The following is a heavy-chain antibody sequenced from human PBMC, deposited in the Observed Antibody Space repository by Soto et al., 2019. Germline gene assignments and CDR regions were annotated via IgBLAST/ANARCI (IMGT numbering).Heavy chain of an antibody. Sequence: PGGSLRLSCAASGFTFSSYGMHWVRQAPGKGLEWVSSISSSSSYIYYADSVKGRFTISRDNAKNSLYLQMNSLRAEDTAVYYCARDTAIAARPRPPYYYGMDVWGQGTTVTVSS. D-gene: IGHD6-6*01. J-gene: IGHJ6*02. CDR3: ARDTAIAARPRPPYYYGMDV. CDR1: GFTFSSYG. V-gene: IGHV3-21*01. CDR2: ISSSSSYI.